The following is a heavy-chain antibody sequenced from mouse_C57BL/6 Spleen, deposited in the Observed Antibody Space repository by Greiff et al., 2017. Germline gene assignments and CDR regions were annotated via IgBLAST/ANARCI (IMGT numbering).Heavy chain of an antibody. Sequence: EVKLVESGGDLVKPGGSLKLSCAASGFTFSSYGMSWVRLTPDKRLGWVATLSIGGSYTYYPDSVKGRFTISRDNAKNTLYLQMSSLKSEDTAMYYCARHHYYSNPVYFDYWGQGTTLTVSS. CDR2: LSIGGSYT. D-gene: IGHD2-5*01. V-gene: IGHV5-6*02. CDR1: GFTFSSYG. J-gene: IGHJ2*01. CDR3: ARHHYYSNPVYFDY.